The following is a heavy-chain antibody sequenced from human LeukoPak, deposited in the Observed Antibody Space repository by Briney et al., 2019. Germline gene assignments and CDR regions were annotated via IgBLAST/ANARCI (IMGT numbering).Heavy chain of an antibody. CDR2: INQDGSEK. CDR1: GFTFSSYW. V-gene: IGHV3-7*01. J-gene: IGHJ5*02. CDR3: TRDHRGRPWEWFDP. Sequence: GGSLRLSCATSGFTFSSYWMSWVRQAPGKGLEWVAYINQDGSEKNYADSVKGRFTVSRDNAKNSLFLEMNSLRVEDTFMYYCTRDHRGRPWEWFDPGGQGSLVTASS. D-gene: IGHD1-26*01.